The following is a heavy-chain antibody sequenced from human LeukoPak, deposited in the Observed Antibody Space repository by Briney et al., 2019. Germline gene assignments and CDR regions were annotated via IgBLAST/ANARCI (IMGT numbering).Heavy chain of an antibody. J-gene: IGHJ6*04. V-gene: IGHV3-49*04. Sequence: PGGSLRLSCAASGFTFSSYAMHWVRQAPGKGLEWVGFIRSKAYGATTEYAASVKGRLTISRDDFKTIAYLQMNSLKTEDTAFYYCTRDCSSTSCYGRVEMDVWGKGTTVTVSS. CDR1: GFTFSSYA. D-gene: IGHD2-2*01. CDR3: TRDCSSTSCYGRVEMDV. CDR2: IRSKAYGATT.